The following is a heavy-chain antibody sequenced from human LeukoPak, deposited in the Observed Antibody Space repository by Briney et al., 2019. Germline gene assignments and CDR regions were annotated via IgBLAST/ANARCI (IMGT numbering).Heavy chain of an antibody. D-gene: IGHD4-17*01. Sequence: GGSLRLSCAASGFTFSSYEMNWVRQAPGKGLEWVSYISNSGSTIYYADSVKGRFTISRDNAKNSLYLQMNSLRAEDTAVYYCAKEDGVAFDYWGQGTLVTVSS. J-gene: IGHJ4*02. CDR3: AKEDGVAFDY. V-gene: IGHV3-48*03. CDR2: ISNSGSTI. CDR1: GFTFSSYE.